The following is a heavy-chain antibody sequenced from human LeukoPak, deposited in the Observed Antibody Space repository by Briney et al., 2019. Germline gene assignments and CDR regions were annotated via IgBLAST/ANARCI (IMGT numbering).Heavy chain of an antibody. CDR3: AKSHPRGEFADGMGV. CDR1: GFTVSSNY. D-gene: IGHD3-16*01. J-gene: IGHJ6*02. V-gene: IGHV3-66*01. Sequence: PGGSLRLSCAASGFTVSSNYMSWVRQAPGKGLEWVSVIYSGGSTYYADSVKGRFTISRDNSKNTLYLQMNSLRAEDTAVYYCAKSHPRGEFADGMGVWGQGTTVTVSS. CDR2: IYSGGST.